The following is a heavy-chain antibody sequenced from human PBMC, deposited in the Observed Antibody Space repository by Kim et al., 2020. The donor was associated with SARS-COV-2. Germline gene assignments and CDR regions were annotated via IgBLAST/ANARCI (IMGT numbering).Heavy chain of an antibody. CDR3: ARDIVVVPAAMRGLYYYYGMDV. D-gene: IGHD2-2*01. CDR1: GFTFSSYW. J-gene: IGHJ6*02. V-gene: IGHV3-7*01. Sequence: GGSLRLSCAASGFTFSSYWMSWVRQAPGKGLEWVANIKQDGSEKYYVDSVKGRFTISRDNAKNSLYLQMNSLRAEDTAVYYCARDIVVVPAAMRGLYYYYGMDVWGQGTTVTVSS. CDR2: IKQDGSEK.